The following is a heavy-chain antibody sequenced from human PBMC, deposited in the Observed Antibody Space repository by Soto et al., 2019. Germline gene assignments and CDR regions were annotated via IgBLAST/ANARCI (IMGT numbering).Heavy chain of an antibody. CDR3: ARSLLYSSNFDY. Sequence: EVQLVESGGGLVKPAGSLRLSCAVSGFTFSTYSMNWVRQAPGKGLEWVSSISSSSDYIYYADSVKGRFTISRDNAKNSLYLQMNSLRAEDTAVYYCARSLLYSSNFDYWGQGTLVTVSS. D-gene: IGHD6-19*01. J-gene: IGHJ4*02. V-gene: IGHV3-21*01. CDR1: GFTFSTYS. CDR2: ISSSSDYI.